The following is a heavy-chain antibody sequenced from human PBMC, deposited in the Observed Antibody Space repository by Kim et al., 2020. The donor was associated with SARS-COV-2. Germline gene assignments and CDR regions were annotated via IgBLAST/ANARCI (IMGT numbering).Heavy chain of an antibody. V-gene: IGHV3-23*01. J-gene: IGHJ3*02. Sequence: GGSLRLSCAVSGFTFSSYAMTWVRQAPGKGLEWVSGVSGSGGTTYYADSVKGRFTISRDNSKNTLYLQMNSLRVEDTAIYYCAKNRASSHYYGSGNPYDAFDIWGQGTMVTVSS. CDR2: VSGSGGTT. D-gene: IGHD3-10*01. CDR3: AKNRASSHYYGSGNPYDAFDI. CDR1: GFTFSSYA.